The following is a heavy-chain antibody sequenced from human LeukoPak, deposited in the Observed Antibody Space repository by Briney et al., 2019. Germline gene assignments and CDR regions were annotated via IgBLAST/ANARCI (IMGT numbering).Heavy chain of an antibody. CDR1: GFTFSNYA. Sequence: GGSLRPSCAASGFTFSNYAMSWVRQAPGKGLEWVSGISGSGASTYYPDSMKGRFTISRDNSKNTLYLQMNSLRAEDTAVYYCAKDRWELLLLIDYWGQGTLVTVSS. V-gene: IGHV3-23*01. CDR2: ISGSGAST. CDR3: AKDRWELLLLIDY. J-gene: IGHJ4*02. D-gene: IGHD1-26*01.